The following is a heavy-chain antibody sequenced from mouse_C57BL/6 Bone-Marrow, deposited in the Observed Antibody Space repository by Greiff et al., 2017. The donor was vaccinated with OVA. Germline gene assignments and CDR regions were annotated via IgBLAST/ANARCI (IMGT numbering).Heavy chain of an antibody. CDR1: GFTFSDFY. CDR3: ARDAGDYVFDY. J-gene: IGHJ2*01. CDR2: SRNKANDYTT. V-gene: IGHV7-1*01. Sequence: EVKVVESGGGLVQSGRSLRLSCATSGFTFSDFYMEWVRQAPGKGLEWIAASRNKANDYTTEYSASVKGRFIVSRDTSQSILYLQMNALRAEDTAIYYCARDAGDYVFDYWGQGTTLTVSS. D-gene: IGHD2-4*01.